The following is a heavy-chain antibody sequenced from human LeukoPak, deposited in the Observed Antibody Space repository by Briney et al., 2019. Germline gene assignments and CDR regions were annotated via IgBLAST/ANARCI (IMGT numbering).Heavy chain of an antibody. CDR2: ISSSGSTI. D-gene: IGHD2/OR15-2a*01. J-gene: IGHJ4*02. CDR3: ARDVATQSRDGTFGY. Sequence: GGSLRLSCAASGFTFSDYYMSWIRQAPGKGREWGSYISSSGSTIYYADSVKGRFTISRDNAKNSLYLQMNSLRAEDTAVYYCARDVATQSRDGTFGYWGQGTLVTVSS. CDR1: GFTFSDYY. V-gene: IGHV3-11*01.